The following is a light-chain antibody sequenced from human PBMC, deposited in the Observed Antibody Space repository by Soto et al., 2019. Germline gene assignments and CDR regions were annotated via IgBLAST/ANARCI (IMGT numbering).Light chain of an antibody. CDR3: TSFTSSSTVV. CDR2: DVN. Sequence: QSALTQPASVSGSPGQSITISCTGTSSDVGGYNFVSWYQQHPGKAPKVMIYDVNNRPSGVSNRFSGSKSGNTASLTISGLQAEDEADYYCTSFTSSSTVVFGEGTKLTVL. V-gene: IGLV2-14*03. CDR1: SSDVGGYNF. J-gene: IGLJ2*01.